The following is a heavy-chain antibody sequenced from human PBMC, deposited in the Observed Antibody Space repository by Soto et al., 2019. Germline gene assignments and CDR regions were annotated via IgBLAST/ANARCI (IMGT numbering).Heavy chain of an antibody. CDR3: ARGDYYGSGSYYYYGMDV. J-gene: IGHJ6*02. CDR2: ISYDGSNK. Sequence: GGSLRLSCAASGFTFSSYAMHWVRQAPGKGLEWVAVISYDGSNKYYADSVKGRFTISRDNSKNTLYLQMNSLRAEDTAVYYCARGDYYGSGSYYYYGMDVWGPGPRVTVSS. CDR1: GFTFSSYA. D-gene: IGHD3-10*01. V-gene: IGHV3-30-3*01.